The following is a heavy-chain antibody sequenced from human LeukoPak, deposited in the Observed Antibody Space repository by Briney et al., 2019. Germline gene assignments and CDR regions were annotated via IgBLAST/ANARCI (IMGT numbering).Heavy chain of an antibody. CDR2: IYYSGST. V-gene: IGHV4-39*01. CDR1: GGSISSSSYY. Sequence: SETLSLTCTVSGGSISSSSYYWGWIRQPPGKGLEWIGSIYYSGSTYYNPSLKSRVTISVDTSKNQFSLKLSSVTAADTAVYYCARLGIFYSSSYYFDYWGQGTLVTGSS. D-gene: IGHD6-6*01. J-gene: IGHJ4*02. CDR3: ARLGIFYSSSYYFDY.